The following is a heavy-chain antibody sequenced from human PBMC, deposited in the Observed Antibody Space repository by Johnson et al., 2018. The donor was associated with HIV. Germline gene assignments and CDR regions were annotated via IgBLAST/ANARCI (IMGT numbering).Heavy chain of an antibody. V-gene: IGHV3-13*01. Sequence: VQLVESGGGLKQPGGSLRLSCAASGFTFSSYDMHWVRQATGKGLEWVSTIGTSGDTYYPGSVKGRFTVSREDAKNSLYLQMNSLRAGDTALYYCARAVCRGGRCYSHDAFDIWGRGTKVAVSS. J-gene: IGHJ3*02. CDR3: ARAVCRGGRCYSHDAFDI. CDR1: GFTFSSYD. D-gene: IGHD2-15*01. CDR2: IGTSGDT.